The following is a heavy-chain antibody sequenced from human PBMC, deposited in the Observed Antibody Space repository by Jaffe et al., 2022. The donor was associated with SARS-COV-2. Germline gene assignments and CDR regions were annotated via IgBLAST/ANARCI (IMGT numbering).Heavy chain of an antibody. J-gene: IGHJ6*02. D-gene: IGHD6-25*01. Sequence: HLLESGGGLVKPGASLRLSCAASGFTFSISAMSWVRQAPGKGLEWVSTFRGSDVTTYYAESVKGRFTISRDTSKNMVFLQMNNLRAEDTAVYFCVKDGSGDVWGQGTPVTVSS. CDR3: VKDGSGDV. CDR2: FRGSDVTT. V-gene: IGHV3-23*01. CDR1: GFTFSISA.